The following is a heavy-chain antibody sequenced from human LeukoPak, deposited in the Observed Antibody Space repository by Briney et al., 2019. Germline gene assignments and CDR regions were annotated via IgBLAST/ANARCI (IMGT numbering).Heavy chain of an antibody. D-gene: IGHD1-14*01. CDR1: GFIFSNYA. CDR2: VRGSGGDT. J-gene: IGHJ4*02. V-gene: IGHV3-23*01. Sequence: PGGSLRLSCTAFGFIFSNYAMSWVRQAPGKGLEWVSEVRGSGGDTYYADSVKGRFTISRDNSKKMLYLQMSSLRAEDTAVYYCANLGANTRISGDYWGQGTLVTVSS. CDR3: ANLGANTRISGDY.